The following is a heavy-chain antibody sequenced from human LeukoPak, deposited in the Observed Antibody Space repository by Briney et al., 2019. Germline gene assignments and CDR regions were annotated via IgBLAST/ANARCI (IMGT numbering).Heavy chain of an antibody. CDR2: ITGSGDTR. D-gene: IGHD4-17*01. J-gene: IGHJ3*01. Sequence: GGSLRLSCVASGITFRNYAVTWVRQAPGKGLECVSSITGSGDTRRYADSVKGRFTISRDNSVDTLYLQMNSLSAEDTAIYYCGKDPNGDYIGAFDFWGRGTMVTVSS. CDR1: GITFRNYA. V-gene: IGHV3-23*01. CDR3: GKDPNGDYIGAFDF.